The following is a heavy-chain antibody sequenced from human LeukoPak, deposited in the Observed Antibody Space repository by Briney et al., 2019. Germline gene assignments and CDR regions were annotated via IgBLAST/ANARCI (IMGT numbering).Heavy chain of an antibody. CDR1: GYTFTSYG. Sequence: GASVKVSCTASGYTFTSYGISWVRQAPGQGLEWMGIINPSGGSTSYAQKFQGRVTMTRDTSTSTAYMELRSLRSDDTAVYYCARDSAMAYYEESWFDPWGQGTLVIVSS. CDR3: ARDSAMAYYEESWFDP. V-gene: IGHV1-46*01. CDR2: INPSGGST. D-gene: IGHD5-18*01. J-gene: IGHJ5*02.